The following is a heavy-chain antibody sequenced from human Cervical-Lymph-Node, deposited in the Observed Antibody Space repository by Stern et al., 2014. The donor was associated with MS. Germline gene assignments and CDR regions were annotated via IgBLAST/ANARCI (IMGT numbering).Heavy chain of an antibody. CDR3: ARDDPDRTANYYAMDV. V-gene: IGHV1-69*09. CDR1: GDTFNSYS. D-gene: IGHD1-14*01. J-gene: IGHJ6*02. Sequence: QVHLVESGAEVNKPGSSVKVSCKASGDTFNSYSINWVRQAPGQRLEWMGRIIPVLGRPKYGQKFQGRVTISADKSTSTGNMEVSSLRSEDTAVYYCARDDPDRTANYYAMDVWGQGTTVIVSS. CDR2: IIPVLGRP.